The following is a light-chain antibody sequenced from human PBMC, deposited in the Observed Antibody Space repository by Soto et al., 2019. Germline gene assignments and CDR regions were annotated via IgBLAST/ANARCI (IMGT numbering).Light chain of an antibody. CDR1: QSVSSN. J-gene: IGKJ3*01. Sequence: ELGLTQSPAPLSVSPGERPTLSCRASQSVSSNLAWYQQQPGQAPRLLIYGASTRATGIPARFSGSGSGTEFTLTISSLQSEDFAVYYCQQYNNWPFTFGQGPKVDIK. V-gene: IGKV3D-15*01. CDR2: GAS. CDR3: QQYNNWPFT.